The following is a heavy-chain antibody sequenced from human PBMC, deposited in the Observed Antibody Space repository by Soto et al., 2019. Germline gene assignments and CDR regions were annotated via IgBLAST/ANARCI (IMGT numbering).Heavy chain of an antibody. CDR1: GGSISNYY. D-gene: IGHD4-17*01. Sequence: SETLSLTCTVSGGSISNYYWNWIRQSPGKGLEWIGYIYSSGSTHYNPSLQNRVTISIDTSKNQVSLKVNSVTAADTAVYYCARRAPVTPFDYWGQGTLVTVSS. CDR3: ARRAPVTPFDY. V-gene: IGHV4-59*01. CDR2: IYSSGST. J-gene: IGHJ4*02.